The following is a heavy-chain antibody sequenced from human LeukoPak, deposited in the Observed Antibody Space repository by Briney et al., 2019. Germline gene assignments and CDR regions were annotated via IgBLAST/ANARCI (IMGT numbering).Heavy chain of an antibody. J-gene: IGHJ3*02. CDR1: GCSISIYY. D-gene: IGHD4-17*01. V-gene: IGHV4-59*01. CDR2: IYYSGST. CDR3: ARADYGDLYAFDI. Sequence: SETLSLTCTVSGCSISIYYWSWIRQPPGKGLEWIGYIYYSGSTNYNPSLTSRVTISLDTSMNQFSLKLSSVTAADPAVYYCARADYGDLYAFDIWGQGTMVTVSS.